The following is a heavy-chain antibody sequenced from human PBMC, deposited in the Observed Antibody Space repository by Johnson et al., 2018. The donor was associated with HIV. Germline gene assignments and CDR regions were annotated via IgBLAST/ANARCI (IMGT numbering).Heavy chain of an antibody. CDR1: EFTFSNYD. J-gene: IGHJ3*02. CDR3: ARGCRDGYTCDAFDI. D-gene: IGHD5-24*01. CDR2: IGSAGDT. V-gene: IGHV3-13*01. Sequence: VQLVESGGGVVQPGGSLRLSCAASEFTFSNYDMHWVRQATGKGLEWVSAIGSAGDTYYPGSVKGRFTISRENAKNTLYLQMNSLRAEDTAVYYCARGCRDGYTCDAFDIWGQGTLVTVSS.